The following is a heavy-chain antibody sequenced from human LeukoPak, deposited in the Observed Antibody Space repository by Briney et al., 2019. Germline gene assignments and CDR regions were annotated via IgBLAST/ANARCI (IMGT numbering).Heavy chain of an antibody. CDR1: GFTFSSYE. D-gene: IGHD3-9*01. V-gene: IGHV3-48*03. Sequence: GGSLRLSCAASGFTFSSYEMNWARQAPGKGLEWVSYISSSGSTIYYADSVKGRFTISRDNAKNSLYLQMNSLRAEDTAVYYCARGASYYDILTGYNDAFDIWGQGTMVTVSS. J-gene: IGHJ3*02. CDR3: ARGASYYDILTGYNDAFDI. CDR2: ISSSGSTI.